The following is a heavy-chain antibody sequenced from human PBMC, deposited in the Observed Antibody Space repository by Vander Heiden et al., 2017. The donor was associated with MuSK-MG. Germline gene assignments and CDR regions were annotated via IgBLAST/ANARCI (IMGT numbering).Heavy chain of an antibody. D-gene: IGHD3-10*01. J-gene: IGHJ6*02. CDR3: ARDGITMVRGVIVSTYYYYGMDV. CDR1: GYTFTSYD. V-gene: IGHV1-8*01. Sequence: QVQLVQSGAEVKKPGASVKVSCKASGYTFTSYDINWVRQATGQGLEWMGWMNPNSGNTGYAQKFQGRVTMTRNTSISTAYMELSSLRSEDTAVYYCARDGITMVRGVIVSTYYYYGMDVWGQGTTVTVSS. CDR2: MNPNSGNT.